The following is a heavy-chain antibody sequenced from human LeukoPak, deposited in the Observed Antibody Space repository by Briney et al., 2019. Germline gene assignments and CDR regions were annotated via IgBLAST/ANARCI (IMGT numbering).Heavy chain of an antibody. D-gene: IGHD1-26*01. CDR2: ISGSGGST. CDR1: GFTFSSYA. CDR3: ARGGSVSYYFDY. Sequence: PGGSLRLSCAASGFTFSSYAMSWVRQAPGKGLEWVSAISGSGGSTYYADSVKGRFTISRDNSKNTLYLQMNSLRAEDTAVYYCARGGSVSYYFDYWGQGTLVTVSS. V-gene: IGHV3-23*01. J-gene: IGHJ4*02.